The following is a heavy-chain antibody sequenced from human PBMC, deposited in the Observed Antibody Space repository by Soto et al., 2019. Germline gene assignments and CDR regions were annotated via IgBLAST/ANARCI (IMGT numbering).Heavy chain of an antibody. CDR2: IYYSGTT. J-gene: IGHJ4*02. D-gene: IGHD3-10*01. V-gene: IGHV4-59*01. Sequence: SETLCLTCTLSRGAISGYYWPCIRQPPGKGLEWIGYIYYSGTTSYNPSLNSRVTMSVDTSKNQFSLKVNSVTAADTAVYYCARESYYGSGATVVAYWGQGTLVTVS. CDR1: RGAISGYY. CDR3: ARESYYGSGATVVAY.